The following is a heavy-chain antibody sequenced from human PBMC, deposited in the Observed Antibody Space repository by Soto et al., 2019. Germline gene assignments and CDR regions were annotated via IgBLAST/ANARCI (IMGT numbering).Heavy chain of an antibody. D-gene: IGHD3-22*01. CDR1: ESSLGSDV. CDR3: AKACYYDGSGHDELYY. V-gene: IGHV3-30*18. Sequence: GGYVGICCAASESSLGSDVMHWVLQGKEKGLEWVAVVLYDGRNKYYADSVKGRFTISRDNSKNTVYLQMNSLRAEDTAVYYCAKACYYDGSGHDELYY. J-gene: IGHJ6*01. CDR2: VLYDGRNK.